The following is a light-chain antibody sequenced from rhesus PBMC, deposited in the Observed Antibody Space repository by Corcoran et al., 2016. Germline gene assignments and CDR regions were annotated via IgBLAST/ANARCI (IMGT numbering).Light chain of an antibody. J-gene: IGLJ1*01. Sequence: QAALTQPRSVSGSPGQSVTISCTGTSSDIGDYNYVSWDQQHPGTAPKLMIYEVSKRPSGVSDRFSGSKSGNPASLTISGLQAEDEADYYCCSYAGSYSFAIFGAGTRLTVL. CDR2: EVS. CDR3: CSYAGSYSFAI. V-gene: IGLV2-32*01. CDR1: SSDIGDYNY.